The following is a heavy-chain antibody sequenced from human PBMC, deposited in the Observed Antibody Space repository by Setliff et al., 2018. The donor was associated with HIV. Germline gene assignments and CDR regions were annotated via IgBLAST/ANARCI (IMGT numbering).Heavy chain of an antibody. CDR3: ARDRRGYYYGSGSCYMDV. V-gene: IGHV4-4*08. CDR1: GDSISSYY. CDR2: IYTSGIT. J-gene: IGHJ6*03. Sequence: PSETLSLTCTVSGDSISSYYWSWIRQPPGKGLEWIGYIYTSGITDYNPSLKSRVTISGDTSKNQFSLKLSSVTAADPAVYYCARDRRGYYYGSGSCYMDVWGTGTTVTVSS. D-gene: IGHD3-10*01.